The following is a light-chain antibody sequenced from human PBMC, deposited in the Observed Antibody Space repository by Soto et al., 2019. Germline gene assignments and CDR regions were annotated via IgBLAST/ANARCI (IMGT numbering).Light chain of an antibody. Sequence: EVVMTQSPASLSVSPGERVTLSCRASQSVGTRLAWYQQKPGQAPRLLIYGASTRATGIPARFSGSGSATEFTLTISSLQSEDFAVFYCQHYGFSPPITFGQGTRLEIK. J-gene: IGKJ5*01. V-gene: IGKV3-15*01. CDR2: GAS. CDR3: QHYGFSPPIT. CDR1: QSVGTR.